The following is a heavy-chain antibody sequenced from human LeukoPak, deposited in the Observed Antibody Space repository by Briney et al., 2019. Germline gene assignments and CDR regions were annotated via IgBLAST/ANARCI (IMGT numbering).Heavy chain of an antibody. D-gene: IGHD3-22*01. CDR1: GFTFSSYG. J-gene: IGHJ4*02. Sequence: PGGSLRLSCAASGFTFSSYGMHWVRQAPGKGLEWVAVISYDGSNKYYADSVKGRFTISRDNSKNTLYLQMNSLRAEDTAVYYCAKSQEDNYYDSSGFFDYRGQGTLVTVSS. CDR3: AKSQEDNYYDSSGFFDY. V-gene: IGHV3-30*18. CDR2: ISYDGSNK.